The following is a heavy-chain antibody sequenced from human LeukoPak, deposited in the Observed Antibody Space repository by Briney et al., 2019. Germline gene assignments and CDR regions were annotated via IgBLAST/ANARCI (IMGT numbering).Heavy chain of an antibody. D-gene: IGHD3-3*01. CDR1: GFTFSSYS. CDR3: AAPPAFLEWLYFDY. CDR2: ISSSSSYI. Sequence: GGSLRLSCAASGFTFSSYSMNWVRQAPGKGLEWGSSISSSSSYIYYADSVQGRFTISRDNAKNSLYLQMTSLRAEDPAVYYCAAPPAFLEWLYFDYWGQGTLVTASS. V-gene: IGHV3-21*04. J-gene: IGHJ4*02.